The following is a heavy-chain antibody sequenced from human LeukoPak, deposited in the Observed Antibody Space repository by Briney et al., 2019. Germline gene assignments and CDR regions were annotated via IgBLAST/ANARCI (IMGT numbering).Heavy chain of an antibody. Sequence: SGPTLVKPTQTLTLTCAFSGFSLTTRGVGVGWIRQPPGKALEWLSLIYWDDDKRYSPSLKSRLTITKDTSKKQVVLTVTNLDPVDTATYYCARLACYDNSGSSRPFDIWGQGTMVTVSS. J-gene: IGHJ3*02. D-gene: IGHD3-22*01. V-gene: IGHV2-5*02. CDR2: IYWDDDK. CDR1: GFSLTTRGVG. CDR3: ARLACYDNSGSSRPFDI.